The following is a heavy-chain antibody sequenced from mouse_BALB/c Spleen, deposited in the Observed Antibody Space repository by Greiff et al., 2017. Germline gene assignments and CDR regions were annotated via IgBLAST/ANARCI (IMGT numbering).Heavy chain of an antibody. CDR1: GFTFSDYY. D-gene: IGHD2-4*01. Sequence: EVQRVESGGGLVKPGGSLKLSCAASGFTFSDYYMYWVRQTPEKRLEWVATISDGGSYTYYPDSVKGRFTISRDNAKNNLYLQMSSLKSEDTAMYYCAGGASFYYDRAMDYWGQGTSVTVSS. CDR2: ISDGGSYT. J-gene: IGHJ4*01. CDR3: AGGASFYYDRAMDY. V-gene: IGHV5-4*02.